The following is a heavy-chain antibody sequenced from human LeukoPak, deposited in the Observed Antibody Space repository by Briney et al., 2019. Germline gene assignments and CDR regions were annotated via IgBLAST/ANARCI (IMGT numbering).Heavy chain of an antibody. J-gene: IGHJ4*02. D-gene: IGHD4-23*01. CDR1: GGSISSYY. CDR3: ARLETTVLTRTIDY. Sequence: SETLSLTCTVSGGSISSYYWSWIRQPPGKGLEWIGYIYYSGTTYYNPSLKSRVTISVDTSENQFSLELNSVTAADTAVYYCARLETTVLTRTIDYWGQGTLVTVSS. V-gene: IGHV4-59*04. CDR2: IYYSGTT.